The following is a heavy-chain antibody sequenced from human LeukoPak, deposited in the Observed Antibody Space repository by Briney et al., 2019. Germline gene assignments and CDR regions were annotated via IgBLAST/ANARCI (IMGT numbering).Heavy chain of an antibody. Sequence: ASVKFSCKASGYTFTDYYMHWVRQAPGQGLEWMGIVNPNGGGSTSYAQKFQGRVTMTSDMSTSTVYMELSSLRSEDTAVYYCARDLVGGYSYGYGLDSWGQGTLVTVSS. D-gene: IGHD5-18*01. J-gene: IGHJ4*02. CDR3: ARDLVGGYSYGYGLDS. CDR2: VNPNGGGST. V-gene: IGHV1-46*01. CDR1: GYTFTDYY.